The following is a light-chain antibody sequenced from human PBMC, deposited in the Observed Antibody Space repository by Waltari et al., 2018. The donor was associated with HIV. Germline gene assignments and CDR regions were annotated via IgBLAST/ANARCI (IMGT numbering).Light chain of an antibody. CDR1: QSVSSY. Sequence: EIVLTQSPATLSLSPGERATLSCRASQSVSSYLAWYQQKPGQAPRLLIDDASNRATGIPARFSGSGSGTDFTLTISSLEPEDFAVDYGQQRSNWPPWTFGQGTKVEIK. J-gene: IGKJ1*01. V-gene: IGKV3-11*01. CDR3: QQRSNWPPWT. CDR2: DAS.